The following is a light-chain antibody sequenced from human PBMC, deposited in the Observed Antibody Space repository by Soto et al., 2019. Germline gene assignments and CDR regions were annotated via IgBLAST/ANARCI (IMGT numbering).Light chain of an antibody. Sequence: QSVLTQPPSASGAPGQRVTISCTGSSSNIGTIYDVHWYQQLPGTAPKLLIYDNSNRPSGVPDLFSGSKSGTSASLAITGLQAEDEADYYRQSYDSSLSGYVFGTGTKVTVL. CDR3: QSYDSSLSGYV. CDR2: DNS. J-gene: IGLJ1*01. CDR1: SSNIGTIYD. V-gene: IGLV1-40*01.